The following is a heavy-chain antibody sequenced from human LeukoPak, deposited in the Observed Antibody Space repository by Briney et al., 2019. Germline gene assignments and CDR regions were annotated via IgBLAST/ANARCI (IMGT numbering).Heavy chain of an antibody. J-gene: IGHJ5*02. CDR2: IDHSGST. V-gene: IGHV4-38-2*02. CDR3: ARGCTYWSNQLLRNWFDP. D-gene: IGHD2-2*01. Sequence: PSETLSLTCTVSGYSISSGYYWGWIRQPPGKGLEWTGSIDHSGSTYYNPSLKSRITISVDTSKNQFSLKLSSVTAADTAVYYCARGCTYWSNQLLRNWFDPWGQGTLVTVSS. CDR1: GYSISSGYY.